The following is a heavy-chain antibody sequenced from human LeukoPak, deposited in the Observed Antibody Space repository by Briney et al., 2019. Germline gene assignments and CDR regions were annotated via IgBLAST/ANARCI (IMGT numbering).Heavy chain of an antibody. D-gene: IGHD3-10*01. V-gene: IGHV4-59*11. Sequence: SETLSLTCTVSGVSISSHYWSWIRQPPGKGLEWIGYVENYGRTECIPSLQSRVTLSVDTSKNQLSLKLNSVTAADTAVYYCARGVFGAYFDLWGQGTLVTVSS. CDR2: VENYGRT. J-gene: IGHJ4*02. CDR1: GVSISSHY. CDR3: ARGVFGAYFDL.